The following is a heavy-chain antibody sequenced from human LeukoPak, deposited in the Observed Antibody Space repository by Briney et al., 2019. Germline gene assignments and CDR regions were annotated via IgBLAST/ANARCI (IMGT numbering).Heavy chain of an antibody. Sequence: SQTLSLTCTVSGGSISSGGYYWRWIRQHPGKGLEWIGYIYYSGSTYYNPSLKSRVTISVDTSKSQFSLKLSSVTAADTAVYYCAREASSSSSYYYYGMDVWGQGTTVTVSS. CDR2: IYYSGST. V-gene: IGHV4-31*03. CDR1: GGSISSGGYY. J-gene: IGHJ6*02. CDR3: AREASSSSSYYYYGMDV. D-gene: IGHD6-6*01.